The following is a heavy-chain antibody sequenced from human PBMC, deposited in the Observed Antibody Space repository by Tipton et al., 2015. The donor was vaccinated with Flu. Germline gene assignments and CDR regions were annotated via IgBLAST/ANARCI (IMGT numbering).Heavy chain of an antibody. D-gene: IGHD6-13*01. V-gene: IGHV4-34*01. J-gene: IGHJ5*02. Sequence: TLSLTCAVYGGSFSGYYWSWIRQPPGKGLEWIGEINHSGSTNYNPSLKSRVTISVDTSKNQFSLKLSSVTAADTAVYYCARGRIAAAARNHKNRFAPWGPGTLVTVSS. CDR3: ARGRIAAAARNHKNRFAP. CDR1: GGSFSGYY. CDR2: INHSGST.